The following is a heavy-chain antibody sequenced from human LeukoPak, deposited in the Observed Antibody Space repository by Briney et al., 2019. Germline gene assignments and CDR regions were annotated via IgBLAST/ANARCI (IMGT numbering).Heavy chain of an antibody. D-gene: IGHD6-19*01. CDR1: GYTFTSYG. V-gene: IGHV1-18*01. Sequence: RASVKVSCKAPGYTFTSYGISWVRQAPGQGLEWMGWISAYNGNTNYAQKLQGRVTMTTDTSTSTAYMELRSLRSDDTAVYYCARDWFEQWLPYYYYGMDVWGQGTTVTVSS. CDR2: ISAYNGNT. J-gene: IGHJ6*02. CDR3: ARDWFEQWLPYYYYGMDV.